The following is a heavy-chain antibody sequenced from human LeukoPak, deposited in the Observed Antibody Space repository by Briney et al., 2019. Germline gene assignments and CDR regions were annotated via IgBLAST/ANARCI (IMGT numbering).Heavy chain of an antibody. CDR3: ARGPAGTAESGSYLYYYYYYMDV. CDR1: GGTFSSYA. J-gene: IGHJ6*03. V-gene: IGHV1-69*05. CDR2: IIPIFGTA. D-gene: IGHD6-6*01. Sequence: SVKVSCKASGGTFSSYAISWVRQAPGQGLEWMGGIIPIFGTANYAQKFQGRVTMTRDTSTSTVYMELSSLRSEDTAVYYCARGPAGTAESGSYLYYYYYYMDVWGKGTTVTVSS.